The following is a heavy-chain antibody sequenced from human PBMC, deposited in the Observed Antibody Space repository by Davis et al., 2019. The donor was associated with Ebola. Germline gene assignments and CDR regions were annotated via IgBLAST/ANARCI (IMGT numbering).Heavy chain of an antibody. J-gene: IGHJ4*02. CDR3: TKDFDYENAY. D-gene: IGHD3-9*01. V-gene: IGHV3-74*01. Sequence: PGGSLRLSCAASGFPFSHYGMHWIRQAPGKGLVWVSRINPDGTTTAYADSVEGRFTISRDNAKNTLFLQMDSLRAEDTAVYYCTKDFDYENAYWGQGSLVTVSS. CDR1: GFPFSHYG. CDR2: INPDGTTT.